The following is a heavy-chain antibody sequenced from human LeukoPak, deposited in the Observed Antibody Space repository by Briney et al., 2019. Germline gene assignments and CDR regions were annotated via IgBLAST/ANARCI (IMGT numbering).Heavy chain of an antibody. J-gene: IGHJ4*02. CDR1: GYTFTSYA. V-gene: IGHV1-3*01. D-gene: IGHD3-10*01. Sequence: WATVTVSCKASGYTFTSYAMHWVRQAPGQRLEWMGWINAGNGNTKYSQKFQGRVTITRDTSASTAYMELSSLRSEDTAVYYCARSAQVRGNPTLGYWGQGTLVTVSS. CDR2: INAGNGNT. CDR3: ARSAQVRGNPTLGY.